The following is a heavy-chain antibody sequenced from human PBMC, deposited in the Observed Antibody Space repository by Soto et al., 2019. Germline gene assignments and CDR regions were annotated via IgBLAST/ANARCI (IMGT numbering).Heavy chain of an antibody. D-gene: IGHD2-2*02. Sequence: GGSLRLSCAASGFTFSSYWMHWVRQAPGKGLVWVSRINSDGSSTSYADSVKGRFTISRDNAKNTLYLQMNSLRAEDTAVYYCARVRCSSTSCYRWGYYYYGMDVWGQGTTVTVS. J-gene: IGHJ6*02. CDR1: GFTFSSYW. CDR2: INSDGSST. CDR3: ARVRCSSTSCYRWGYYYYGMDV. V-gene: IGHV3-74*01.